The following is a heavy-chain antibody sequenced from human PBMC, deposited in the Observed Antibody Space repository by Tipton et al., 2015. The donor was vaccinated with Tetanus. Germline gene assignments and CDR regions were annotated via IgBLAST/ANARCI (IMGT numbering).Heavy chain of an antibody. CDR1: GGSIGSGGYY. V-gene: IGHV4-31*03. Sequence: TLSLTCTVSGGSIGSGGYYWSWIRQHPGKGLEWIGYIYYSGSTYYNPSLKSRVTISVDTSKNQFSLKLSSVTAADTAMYYCARPDYGGNPPFDYWGQGTLVTVSS. CDR2: IYYSGST. CDR3: ARPDYGGNPPFDY. J-gene: IGHJ4*02. D-gene: IGHD4-23*01.